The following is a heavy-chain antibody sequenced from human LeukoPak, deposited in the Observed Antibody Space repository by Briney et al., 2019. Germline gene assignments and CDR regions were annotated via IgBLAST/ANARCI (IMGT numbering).Heavy chain of an antibody. Sequence: VASVKVSCKAPGGTFSSYAISWVRQAPGQGLEWMGGIIPIFGTANYAQKFQGRVTITADESTSTAYMELSSLRSEDTAVYYCALVSRAYYSARSEKHYYYYYGMDVWGQGTTVTVSS. CDR3: ALVSRAYYSARSEKHYYYYYGMDV. D-gene: IGHD3-10*01. CDR1: GGTFSSYA. CDR2: IIPIFGTA. V-gene: IGHV1-69*01. J-gene: IGHJ6*02.